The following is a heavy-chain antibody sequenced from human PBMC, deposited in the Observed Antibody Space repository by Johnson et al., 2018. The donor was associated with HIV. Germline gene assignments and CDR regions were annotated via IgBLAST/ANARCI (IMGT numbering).Heavy chain of an antibody. D-gene: IGHD3-3*01. J-gene: IGHJ3*02. CDR2: IKSKTDGGTT. CDR1: GFTFSNAW. V-gene: IGHV3-15*01. Sequence: VQLVESGGGLVKPGESLKLSCAAFGFTFSNAWMSWVRQAPGKGLEWVGRIKSKTDGGTTDYAAPVKGRFSISRDDSKTILYLQMNSLKSEDTAVYFCTTDWRGAFYIWGQGTVFTVAS. CDR3: TTDWRGAFYI.